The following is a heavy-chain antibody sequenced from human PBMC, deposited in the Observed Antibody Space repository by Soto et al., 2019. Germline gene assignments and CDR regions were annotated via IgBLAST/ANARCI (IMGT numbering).Heavy chain of an antibody. CDR3: AKEHLIRITIFGAVKYYFDY. V-gene: IGHV3-23*01. D-gene: IGHD3-3*01. J-gene: IGHJ4*02. CDR2: ISGSGGST. CDR1: GFTFSSYA. Sequence: EVQLLESGGGLVQPGGSLRLSCAASGFTFSSYAMSWVRQAPGKGLEWVSAISGSGGSTYYADSVKGRFTISRDNSKNTLYLQMNSLRAEDTAVYYCAKEHLIRITIFGAVKYYFDYWGQGTLVTVSS.